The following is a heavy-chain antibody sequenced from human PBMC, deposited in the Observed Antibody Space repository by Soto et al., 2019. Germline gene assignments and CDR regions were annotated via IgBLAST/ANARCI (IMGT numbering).Heavy chain of an antibody. CDR3: ARVTIPGIYGEDV. D-gene: IGHD2-2*01. CDR2: IIPIFKTA. J-gene: IGHJ6*02. V-gene: IGHV1-69*06. CDR1: GGTFGNYA. Sequence: QQQLVQSGAEVKKPGSSVKVSCKASGGTFGNYAISWVRQAPGQGLEWMGQIIPIFKTANYAQKFQGRITLTAATSPRTDLAYMELSSLRSEDTALYYCARVTIPGIYGEDVWGQGTTVTVSS.